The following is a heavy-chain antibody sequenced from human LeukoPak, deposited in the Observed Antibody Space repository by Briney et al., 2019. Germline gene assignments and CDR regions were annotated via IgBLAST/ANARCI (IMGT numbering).Heavy chain of an antibody. J-gene: IGHJ4*02. V-gene: IGHV3-9*01. CDR1: GFTFDDYA. D-gene: IGHD3-22*01. CDR3: AKGYSSGYYSDLDY. CDR2: ISWNSGSI. Sequence: SLSLSCAASGFTFDDYAMHWVRPAPGKGLEWVSGISWNSGSIGYADSVKGRFTISRDNAKNSLYLQMNSLRAEDTALYCCAKGYSSGYYSDLDYWGQGTLVTVSS.